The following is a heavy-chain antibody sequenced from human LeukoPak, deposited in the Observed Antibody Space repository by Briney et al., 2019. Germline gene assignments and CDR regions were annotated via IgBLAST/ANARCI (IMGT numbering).Heavy chain of an antibody. D-gene: IGHD3-3*01. CDR3: ARETKYYDFWSGYYKADAFDI. Sequence: SETLSLTCTVSGGSISSYYWSWIRQPPGKGLEWIGYIYYSGSTNYNPSLKSRVTISVDTSKNQFSLKLSSVTAADTAVYYCARETKYYDFWSGYYKADAFDIWGQGTMVTVSS. J-gene: IGHJ3*02. CDR1: GGSISSYY. CDR2: IYYSGST. V-gene: IGHV4-59*01.